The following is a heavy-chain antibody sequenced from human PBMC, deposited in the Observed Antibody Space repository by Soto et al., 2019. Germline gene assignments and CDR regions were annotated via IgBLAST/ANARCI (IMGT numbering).Heavy chain of an antibody. Sequence: ASVKVSCKASGYTFTSYYMHWVRQAPGQGLEWMGIINPSGGSTSYAQKFQGRVTMTRDTSTSTVYMELSSLRSEDTAVYYCARDYARCSSTSCHDPYYYGMDVWGQGTTVTVSS. D-gene: IGHD2-2*01. CDR3: ARDYARCSSTSCHDPYYYGMDV. CDR2: INPSGGST. CDR1: GYTFTSYY. J-gene: IGHJ6*02. V-gene: IGHV1-46*01.